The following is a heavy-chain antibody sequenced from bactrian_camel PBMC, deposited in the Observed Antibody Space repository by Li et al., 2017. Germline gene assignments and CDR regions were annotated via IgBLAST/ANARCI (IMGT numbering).Heavy chain of an antibody. Sequence: HVQLVESGGGSAQAEGSLRLSCTVSEWPYKSFCMGWFRQSSGKEREGVAALEYNGTTTYSDSVRGRFTISKDYAKNTLYLQLNSLKPEDTSMYYCAAEGMSLWDGERGYCVESHYSFWGQGTQVTVS. D-gene: IGHD4*01. CDR2: LEYNGTT. V-gene: IGHV3S53*01. CDR1: EWPYKSFC. CDR3: AAEGMSLWDGERGYCVESHYSF. J-gene: IGHJ4*01.